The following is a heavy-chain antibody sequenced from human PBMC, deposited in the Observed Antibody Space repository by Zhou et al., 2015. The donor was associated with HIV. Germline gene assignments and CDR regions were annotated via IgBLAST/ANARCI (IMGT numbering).Heavy chain of an antibody. Sequence: EVQLVESGGGLVQPGGSLRLSCTASSFSFSNYAMSWVRQAPGKGLEWVSGISGSSGRTYYGESVKGRFTISRDNSKNTLFLQMHSLRAEDTAVYYCAKDVGTGSGSYYNFDSWGQGTLVIVSS. CDR3: AKDVGTGSGSYYNFDS. CDR1: SFSFSNYA. CDR2: ISGSSGRT. V-gene: IGHV3-23*04. D-gene: IGHD3-10*01. J-gene: IGHJ4*02.